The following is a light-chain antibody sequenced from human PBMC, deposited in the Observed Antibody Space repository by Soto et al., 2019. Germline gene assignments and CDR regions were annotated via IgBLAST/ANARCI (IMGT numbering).Light chain of an antibody. CDR1: QSLLYSNGYNY. CDR2: LGS. J-gene: IGKJ1*01. V-gene: IGKV2-28*01. Sequence: DIVMTQSPLSLSVTPGESASISCRSSQSLLYSNGYNYLDWYVQKPGQSPQLLIYLGSNRASGVPDRFSGSGSGTDFTLKISRVEAEDVGVYYCMQALDTRTFGQGTKVEIK. CDR3: MQALDTRT.